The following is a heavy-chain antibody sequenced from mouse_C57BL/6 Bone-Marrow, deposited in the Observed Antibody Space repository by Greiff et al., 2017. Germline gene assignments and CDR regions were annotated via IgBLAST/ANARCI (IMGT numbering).Heavy chain of an antibody. J-gene: IGHJ4*01. Sequence: EVKLVESGGGLVQPGGSLKLSCAASGFTFSDYYMYWVRQTPEKRLEWVAYISNGGGSTYYPDNVKGRFTISRDNAKNTLYLQMNRLKSEDKAMYYCERHHYDYDSVDAMDYWGQGTSVTVSS. V-gene: IGHV5-12*01. CDR2: ISNGGGST. CDR1: GFTFSDYY. D-gene: IGHD2-4*01. CDR3: ERHHYDYDSVDAMDY.